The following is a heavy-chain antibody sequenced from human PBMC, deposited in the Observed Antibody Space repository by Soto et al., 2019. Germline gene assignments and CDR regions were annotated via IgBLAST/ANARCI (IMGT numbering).Heavy chain of an antibody. J-gene: IGHJ6*02. D-gene: IGHD5-18*01. V-gene: IGHV4-59*01. CDR2: IYYSGST. Sequence: QVQLQESGPGLVKPSETLSVTCTVSGGSMSSYYWSWIRQPPGKGLEWIGYIYYSGSTNYNPSLKSRVTISVDTSKNQFSLKLSSVTAADTAVYYCARGPDTAMAIHYYYGMDVWGQGTTVTVS. CDR1: GGSMSSYY. CDR3: ARGPDTAMAIHYYYGMDV.